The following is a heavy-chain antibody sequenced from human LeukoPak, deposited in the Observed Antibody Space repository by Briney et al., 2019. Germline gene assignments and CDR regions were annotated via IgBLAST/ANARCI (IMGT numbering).Heavy chain of an antibody. CDR3: ARQTGSGLFILP. Sequence: SETLSLTCTVSGGSIRSGGYYWDWIRQPPGKGLEWIATIYYSGSTYSNPSLKSRVSISVDTSKNQFSLRLTSVTAADTAVYYCARQTGSGLFILPGGQGTLVTVSS. CDR1: GGSIRSGGYY. V-gene: IGHV4-39*01. J-gene: IGHJ4*02. D-gene: IGHD3/OR15-3a*01. CDR2: IYYSGST.